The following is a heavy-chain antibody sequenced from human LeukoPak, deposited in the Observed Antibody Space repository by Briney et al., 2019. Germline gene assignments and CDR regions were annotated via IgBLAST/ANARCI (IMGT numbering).Heavy chain of an antibody. J-gene: IGHJ6*02. V-gene: IGHV3-7*01. D-gene: IGHD2-15*01. Sequence: GGSLRLSCAASGFTFSSYAMSWVRQAPGKGLEWVANIKQDGSEKYYVDSVKGRFTISRDNAKNSLYLQMNSLRAEDTAVYYCARRPGEPLVAALLSYYYGMDVWGQGTTVTVSS. CDR2: IKQDGSEK. CDR1: GFTFSSYA. CDR3: ARRPGEPLVAALLSYYYGMDV.